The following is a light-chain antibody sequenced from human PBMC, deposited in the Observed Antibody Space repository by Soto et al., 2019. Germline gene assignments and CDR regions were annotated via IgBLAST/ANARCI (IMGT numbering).Light chain of an antibody. CDR1: QSVSSSY. CDR2: GAS. J-gene: IGKJ1*01. Sequence: EIVLTQSPGTLSLSPGERATLSCRASQSVSSSYLAWYQQKPGQAPRLLIYGASSRATGIPDRFSGSVSGTEFTLTISRLEPEDFAVYYCHQYDSSPVTFGQGTKVEIK. V-gene: IGKV3-20*01. CDR3: HQYDSSPVT.